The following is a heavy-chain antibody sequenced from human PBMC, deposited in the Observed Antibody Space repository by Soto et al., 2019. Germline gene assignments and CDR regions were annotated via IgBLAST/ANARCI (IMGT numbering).Heavy chain of an antibody. CDR1: GYSFTSYW. V-gene: IGHV5-51*01. J-gene: IGHJ3*02. CDR2: IYPGDSDT. Sequence: PGESLKISCKGSGYSFTSYWIGWVRQMPGKGLEWMGIIYPGDSDTRYSPSFQGQVTISADKSISTAYLQWSSLRGEDTAVYYCAKDNRSGCDWLRVGHASEIWGQGTMVTVS. CDR3: AKDNRSGCDWLRVGHASEI. D-gene: IGHD6-19*01.